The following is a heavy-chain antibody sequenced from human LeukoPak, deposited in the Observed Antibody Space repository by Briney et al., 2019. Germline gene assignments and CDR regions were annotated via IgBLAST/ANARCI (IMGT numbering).Heavy chain of an antibody. CDR1: GGSIGSGDYY. CDR2: IYDKGST. V-gene: IGHV4-39*02. J-gene: IGHJ4*02. D-gene: IGHD5-18*01. CDR3: ARDDTPMLTPFDY. Sequence: PSETLSLICTLSGGSIGSGDYYWAWFRLPPGKRLQWFERIYDKGSTIYSPYLKSSVSMYVDTSKNQLSLRLSCVTAADTAVYYCARDDTPMLTPFDYWGQGTLVTVSS.